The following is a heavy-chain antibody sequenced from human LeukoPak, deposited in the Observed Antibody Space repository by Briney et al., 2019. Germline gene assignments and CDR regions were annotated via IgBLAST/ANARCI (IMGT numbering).Heavy chain of an antibody. D-gene: IGHD5-12*01. CDR1: GLTFSTYG. CDR2: MSHDGGIE. Sequence: PGGSLRLSCVASGLTFSTYGMHWVRQAPGKGLEWVAVMSHDGGIEKYADSVKGRFTISRDNSKKTLCPQMNSLRSEDAAVYYCARAKIIEAITHMDVWGQGTTVTVSS. CDR3: ARAKIIEAITHMDV. V-gene: IGHV3-30*03. J-gene: IGHJ6*02.